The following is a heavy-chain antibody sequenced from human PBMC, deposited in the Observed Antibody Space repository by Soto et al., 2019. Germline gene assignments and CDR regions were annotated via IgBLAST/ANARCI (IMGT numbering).Heavy chain of an antibody. V-gene: IGHV3-48*03. CDR1: GFTFSSYE. D-gene: IGHD3-22*01. J-gene: IGHJ4*02. CDR2: ISSSGSTV. CDR3: ARPSEYYDSSGYGY. Sequence: PGGSLRLSCAASGFTFSSYEMNWVRQAPGKGLEWVSYISSSGSTVYYADSVKGRFTISRDNAKNSLYLQMNGLRAEDTAVYYCARPSEYYDSSGYGYWGQGSLVTVSS.